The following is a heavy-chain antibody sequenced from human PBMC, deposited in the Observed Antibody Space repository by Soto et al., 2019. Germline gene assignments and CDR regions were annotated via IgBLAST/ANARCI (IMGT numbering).Heavy chain of an antibody. CDR3: ARATVAGTYYYYYLMDV. CDR1: GGSISSYY. CDR2: IYYSGST. V-gene: IGHV4-59*01. J-gene: IGHJ6*02. Sequence: SETLCLTCTVSGGSISSYYWSWIRQPPGKGLEWIGYIYYSGSTNYNPSLKSRVTISVDTSKNQFSLKLSSVTAADTAVYYCARATVAGTYYYYYLMDVWGQGTTVTVSS. D-gene: IGHD6-19*01.